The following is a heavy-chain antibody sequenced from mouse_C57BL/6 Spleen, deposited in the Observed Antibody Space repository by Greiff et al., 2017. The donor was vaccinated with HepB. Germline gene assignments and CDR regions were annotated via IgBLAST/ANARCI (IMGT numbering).Heavy chain of an antibody. V-gene: IGHV1-26*01. CDR2: INPNNGGT. CDR3: AVGYYFDY. Sequence: EVQLQQSGPELVKPGASVKISCKASGYTFTDYYMNWVKQSHGKSLEWIGDINPNNGGTSYNQKFKGKATLTVDKSSSTAYMELRSLTSEDSAVYYCAVGYYFDYWGQGTTLTVSS. J-gene: IGHJ2*01. CDR1: GYTFTDYY.